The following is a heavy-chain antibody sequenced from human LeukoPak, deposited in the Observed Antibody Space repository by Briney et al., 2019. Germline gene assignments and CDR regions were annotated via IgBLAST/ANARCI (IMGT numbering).Heavy chain of an antibody. CDR3: ARDGEHRWLASLYYYHGMDV. CDR2: ISAYNGNT. J-gene: IGHJ6*02. V-gene: IGHV1-18*01. D-gene: IGHD6-19*01. CDR1: GYTFTSYG. Sequence: ASVKVSCKASGYTFTSYGISWVRQAPGQGLEWMGWISAYNGNTNYAQKLQGRVTMTTDTSTSTAYMELRSLRSDDTAVYYCARDGEHRWLASLYYYHGMDVWGQGTTVTVSS.